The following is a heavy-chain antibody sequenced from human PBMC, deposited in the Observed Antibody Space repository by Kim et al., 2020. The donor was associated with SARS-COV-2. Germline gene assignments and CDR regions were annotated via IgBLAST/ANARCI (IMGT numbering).Heavy chain of an antibody. Sequence: ASVKVSCKASGYTFTSYYMNWVRQAPGQGLEWMGKIDPSDGSTSYAQKFQGRVTVTRDTSTSTVYMELSSLRSEDTAVYYCATGAAATGNWGQGTQVTVS. D-gene: IGHD6-13*01. CDR1: GYTFTSYY. J-gene: IGHJ4*02. CDR3: ATGAAATGN. CDR2: IDPSDGST. V-gene: IGHV1-46*01.